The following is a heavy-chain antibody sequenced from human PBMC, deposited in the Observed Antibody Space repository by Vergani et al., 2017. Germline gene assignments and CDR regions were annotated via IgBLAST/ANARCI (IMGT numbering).Heavy chain of an antibody. CDR2: IHTSGST. CDR1: GASIRSSNYY. V-gene: IGHV4-39*07. Sequence: QLQLQESGPGLVKPSATLSLTCSVSGASIRSSNYYWGWIRQPPGKGLEWSASIHTSGSTNYNPSLKSRVTMSEDTSKNQFSLNLTSVTAADTAVYFCARGSCLGGSCYKPLFDYWGQGILVTVSS. D-gene: IGHD2-15*01. CDR3: ARGSCLGGSCYKPLFDY. J-gene: IGHJ4*02.